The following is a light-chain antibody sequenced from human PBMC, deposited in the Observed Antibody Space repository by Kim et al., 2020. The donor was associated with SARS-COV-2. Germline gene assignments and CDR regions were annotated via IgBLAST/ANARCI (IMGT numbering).Light chain of an antibody. J-gene: IGLJ3*02. V-gene: IGLV1-44*01. CDR3: AAWDDSLTGWV. CDR1: SSNIGSNY. Sequence: GRRVTSSCSGSSSNIGSNYVTWYQQLPGTAPKLLIYMNNQRPSGVPDRFSGSKSGTSASLAISGLQSEDEADYYCAAWDDSLTGWVFGGGTQLTVL. CDR2: MNN.